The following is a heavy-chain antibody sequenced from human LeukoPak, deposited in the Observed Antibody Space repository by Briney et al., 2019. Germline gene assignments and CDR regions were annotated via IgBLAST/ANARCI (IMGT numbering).Heavy chain of an antibody. D-gene: IGHD6-19*01. V-gene: IGHV3-30*18. CDR1: GFTFSRCG. J-gene: IGHJ4*02. CDR2: TSYDGRNK. CDR3: AKEDLGYSSGWYYIDY. Sequence: SGGSLRLSCAASGFTFSRCGMHWVRQAPGKGLEWVAVTSYDGRNKDYADSVKGRFTISRDNSKNTLYLQMNSLRAEDTAVYYCAKEDLGYSSGWYYIDYWGQGTLVTVSS.